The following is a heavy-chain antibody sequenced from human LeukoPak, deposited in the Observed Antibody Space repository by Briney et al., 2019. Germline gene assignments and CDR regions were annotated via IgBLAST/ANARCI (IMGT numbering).Heavy chain of an antibody. J-gene: IGHJ5*02. CDR3: ARGSPSLRAPFDP. Sequence: ASVKVSCKASGYTFTSYAMHWVRQAPGQRLEWMGWINAGNGNTKYSQKFQGRVTITRDTSASTAYMELSSLRSEDTAVYYCARGSPSLRAPFDPWGQGTLVIVSS. CDR1: GYTFTSYA. D-gene: IGHD3-10*01. V-gene: IGHV1-3*01. CDR2: INAGNGNT.